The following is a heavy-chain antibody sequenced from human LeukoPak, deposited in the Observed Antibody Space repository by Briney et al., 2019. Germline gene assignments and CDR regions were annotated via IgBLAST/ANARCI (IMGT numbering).Heavy chain of an antibody. J-gene: IGHJ4*02. V-gene: IGHV1-24*01. CDR1: GYTLTELS. CDR3: ATDNILTGYSPKY. Sequence: ASVKVSFKVSGYTLTELSMHWARQTPGKGLEWMGGFDPEEGETVFAQKFQGRVTMTEDTSTDTAYMELSSLRSEDSAVYYCATDNILTGYSPKYWGQGTLVTVSS. D-gene: IGHD3-9*01. CDR2: FDPEEGET.